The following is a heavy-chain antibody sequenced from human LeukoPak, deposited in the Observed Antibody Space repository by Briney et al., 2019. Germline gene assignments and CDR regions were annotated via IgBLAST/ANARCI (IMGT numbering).Heavy chain of an antibody. J-gene: IGHJ4*02. CDR2: IYTSGST. CDR1: GDSISSGVSY. V-gene: IGHV4-61*02. D-gene: IGHD3-16*01. Sequence: PSETLSLTCTVSGDSISSGVSYWSWTRQPAGRGLEWIGRIYTSGSTNYNPSLKSRVTISVDTSKNQFSLKLGSVTAADTAVYYCARVRRDDYVWGLPAYYFDYWGQGTLVTVSS. CDR3: ARVRRDDYVWGLPAYYFDY.